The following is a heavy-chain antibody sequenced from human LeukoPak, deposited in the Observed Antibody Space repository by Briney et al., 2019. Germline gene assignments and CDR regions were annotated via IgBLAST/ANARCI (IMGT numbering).Heavy chain of an antibody. J-gene: IGHJ4*02. CDR3: AAKGNGYTGTYVFAH. CDR2: LYSSGYT. CDR1: GFRFSSYA. D-gene: IGHD5-12*01. Sequence: GGSLRLSCAASGFRFSSYAMSWVRQAPGKGLEWVSVLYSSGYTKYADSVKGRFSISRDTSENTLSLQMNSLRAEDSAVYYCAAKGNGYTGTYVFAHWGRGTLVTVSS. V-gene: IGHV3-66*01.